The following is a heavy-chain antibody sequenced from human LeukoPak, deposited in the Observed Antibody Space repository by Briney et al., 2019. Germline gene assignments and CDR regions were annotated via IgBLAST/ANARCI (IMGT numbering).Heavy chain of an antibody. J-gene: IGHJ4*02. CDR1: GFTFSNHA. V-gene: IGHV3-30-3*01. Sequence: PGGSLRLSCVVSGFTFSNHAIHWVRQAPGKGLEWVAVISYDGSNKFYADSVKGQFTISRDNSKNTLYLQMNSLRAEDTAVYYCAREGSSGSSFDSWGQGTLVTVSS. CDR2: ISYDGSNK. CDR3: AREGSSGSSFDS. D-gene: IGHD6-6*01.